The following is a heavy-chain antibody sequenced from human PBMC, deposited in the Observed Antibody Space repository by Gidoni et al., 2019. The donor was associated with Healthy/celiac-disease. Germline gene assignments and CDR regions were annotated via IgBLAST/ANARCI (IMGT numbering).Heavy chain of an antibody. J-gene: IGHJ6*02. CDR3: ARDGEDYYGPGTLRYYYYYGMDV. CDR1: GFTFSSYS. Sequence: EVQLVESGGGLVQPGGSLRLSCAASGFTFSSYSMNWVRQAPGKGLDWFSYISSSSSTIYYADSVKGRFTISRDNAKNSLYLQMNSLRAEDTAVYYCARDGEDYYGPGTLRYYYYYGMDVWGQGTTVTVSS. V-gene: IGHV3-48*04. D-gene: IGHD3-10*01. CDR2: ISSSSSTI.